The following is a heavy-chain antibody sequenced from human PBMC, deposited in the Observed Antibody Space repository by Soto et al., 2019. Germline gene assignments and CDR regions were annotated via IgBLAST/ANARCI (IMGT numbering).Heavy chain of an antibody. V-gene: IGHV4-61*08. CDR2: VYSSGST. D-gene: IGHD2-21*01. J-gene: IGHJ5*02. CDR3: ARRAVVAVTGSLDNWLDP. CDR1: GGSLTRGGYY. Sequence: SETLSLTCTVSGGSLTRGGYYWGWLRQPPGKALEWIGYVYSSGSTNYNPSLKSRVTISVDTSRNQFSLKVNSVTAADTAVYYCARRAVVAVTGSLDNWLDPWGQGILVTVSS.